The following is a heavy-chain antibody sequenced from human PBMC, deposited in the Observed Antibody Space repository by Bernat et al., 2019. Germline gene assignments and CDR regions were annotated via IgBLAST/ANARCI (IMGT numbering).Heavy chain of an antibody. J-gene: IGHJ3*02. CDR1: GFTFSSYA. Sequence: QVQLVESGGGVVQPGRSLRLSCAASGFTFSSYAMHWVRQAPGKGLEWVAVISYDGSNKYYADSVKGRFTISRDNSKNTLYLQMNSLRAEDTAVYYCARDTMNDYGDYHDAFDIWGQGTMVTVSS. CDR3: ARDTMNDYGDYHDAFDI. V-gene: IGHV3-30*01. D-gene: IGHD4-17*01. CDR2: ISYDGSNK.